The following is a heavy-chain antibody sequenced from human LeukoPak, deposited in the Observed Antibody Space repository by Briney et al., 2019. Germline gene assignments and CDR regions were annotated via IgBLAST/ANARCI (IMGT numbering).Heavy chain of an antibody. CDR2: TYYRCKWYN. D-gene: IGHD2-15*01. CDR1: GDSVSSNSAA. V-gene: IGHV6-1*01. CDR3: ARGGAGGRAFDI. Sequence: SQTFSLTCAISGDSVSSNSAAWNWMRQSPSRGLVWLGRTYYRCKWYNDYAVSVKSRLTINPDTSKNQFSLQLNSVTPEDTAVYYCARGGAGGRAFDIWGQGTMVTVSS. J-gene: IGHJ3*02.